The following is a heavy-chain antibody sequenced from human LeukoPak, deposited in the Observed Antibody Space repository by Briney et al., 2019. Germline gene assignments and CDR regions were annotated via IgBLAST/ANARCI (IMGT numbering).Heavy chain of an antibody. J-gene: IGHJ6*03. D-gene: IGHD7-27*01. CDR2: ISYDGSNK. CDR1: GFTFSSYA. V-gene: IGHV3-30*04. Sequence: PGRSLRLSCAASGFTFSSYAMHWVRQAPGKGLEWVAVISYDGSNKYYADSVKGRFTISRDNSKNTLYLQMNSLRAEDTAVYYCARGFKLGIYYMDVWGKGTTVTVSS. CDR3: ARGFKLGIYYMDV.